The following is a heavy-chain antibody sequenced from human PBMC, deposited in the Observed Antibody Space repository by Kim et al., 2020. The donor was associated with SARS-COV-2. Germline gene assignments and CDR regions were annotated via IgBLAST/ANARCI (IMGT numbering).Heavy chain of an antibody. CDR1: GFTFSTYA. V-gene: IGHV3-23*01. CDR3: EASDY. CDR2: ISGSGLRT. Sequence: GGSLRLSCAASGFTFSTYAMSWARQAPGKGLEWVSTISGSGLRTHYADSVKGRFTISRDNSRSTLFLQMNYLRAEDTAIYYCEASDYWGQGSLVTVSS. J-gene: IGHJ4*02.